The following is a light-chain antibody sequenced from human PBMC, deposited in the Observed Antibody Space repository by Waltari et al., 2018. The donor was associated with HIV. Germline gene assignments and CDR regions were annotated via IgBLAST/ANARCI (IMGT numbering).Light chain of an antibody. J-gene: IGLJ2*01. CDR2: DNK. V-gene: IGLV1-51*01. Sequence: LTPPPSVSAAPGQLVTITLSGSDSNVGTNFLAWYHHVPGKSPKLLVYDNKRRQTGISGRFSGSKTGTSASLGITGLQTADEGDYYCETWDSGLNVGVFGGGTRVTVL. CDR1: DSNVGTNF. CDR3: ETWDSGLNVGV.